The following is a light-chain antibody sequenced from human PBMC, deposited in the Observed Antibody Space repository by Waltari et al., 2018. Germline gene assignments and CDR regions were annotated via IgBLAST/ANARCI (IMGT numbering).Light chain of an antibody. CDR2: GAT. CDR1: AGISNY. Sequence: DIQLTQSPSSLSASVGDRVTITCRATAGISNYLNWYEQKPGKAPRLLIYGATNVQSGVPSRFTGSGSGRDFTLSISSLQPEDFATYFCQQSYNAPLSFGGGTKVEI. CDR3: QQSYNAPLS. J-gene: IGKJ4*01. V-gene: IGKV1-39*01.